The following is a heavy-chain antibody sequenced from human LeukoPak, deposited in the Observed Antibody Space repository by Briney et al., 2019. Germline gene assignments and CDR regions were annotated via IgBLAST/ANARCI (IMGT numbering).Heavy chain of an antibody. Sequence: GGSLRLSCAASGFTFSNYAMTWVRQAPGKGLEWVSGFGGGGSGGSTNYADSVKGRFTISRDNSKSTLYLQMNSLRAEDTAVYYCAKGSYTGSHWGQGTLVTVSS. CDR1: GFTFSNYA. CDR3: AKGSYTGSH. J-gene: IGHJ4*02. V-gene: IGHV3-23*01. D-gene: IGHD1-26*01. CDR2: FGGGGSGGST.